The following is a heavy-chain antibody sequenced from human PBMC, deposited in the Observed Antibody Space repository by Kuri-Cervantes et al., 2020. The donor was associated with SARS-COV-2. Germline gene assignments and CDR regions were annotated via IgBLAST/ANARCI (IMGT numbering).Heavy chain of an antibody. V-gene: IGHV2-70*11. CDR3: ARIRFLEWLFVDNWFDP. Sequence: SGPTLVKPTQTLTLTCTFSGFSLSTSGMCVSWIRQPPGKALEWLARIDWDDDKYYSTSLKTRLTISKDTSKNQVVLTMTNMDPVDTATYYCARIRFLEWLFVDNWFDPWGQGTLVTVSS. J-gene: IGHJ5*02. CDR1: GFSLSTSGMC. D-gene: IGHD3-3*01. CDR2: IDWDDDK.